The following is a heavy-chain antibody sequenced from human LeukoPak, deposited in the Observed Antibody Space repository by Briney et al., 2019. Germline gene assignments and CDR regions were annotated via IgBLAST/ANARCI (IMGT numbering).Heavy chain of an antibody. J-gene: IGHJ3*02. CDR1: GFTFSSYA. V-gene: IGHV3-23*01. Sequence: GGSLRLSCAASGFTFSSYAMSWVRQAPGKGLQWVSAISGSGGSTYYADSVKGRFTISRDTSKNTLYLQMDILRAEDTAVYYCAKDRVRYYDSSGTLDAFDIWGQGTMVTVSS. D-gene: IGHD3-22*01. CDR2: ISGSGGST. CDR3: AKDRVRYYDSSGTLDAFDI.